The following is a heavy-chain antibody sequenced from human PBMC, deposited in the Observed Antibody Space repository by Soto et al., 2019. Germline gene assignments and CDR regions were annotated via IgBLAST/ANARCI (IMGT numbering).Heavy chain of an antibody. CDR2: INPASGST. CDR1: GYTFTHYY. V-gene: IGHV1-46*01. D-gene: IGHD6-13*01. CDR3: ARDLAACDH. Sequence: QVQLVQSGAEVTKPGASVKLSCRTSGYTFTHYYIHWVRQAPGQGLEWLGIINPASGSTNYAQEFQGRVTLTMDTYTTTVYRELRGLRDEDTAIFYCARDLAACDHWGQGTLVTVSP. J-gene: IGHJ4*02.